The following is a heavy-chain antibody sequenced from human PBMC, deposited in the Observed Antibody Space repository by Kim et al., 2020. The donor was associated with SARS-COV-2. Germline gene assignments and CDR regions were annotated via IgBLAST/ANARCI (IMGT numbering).Heavy chain of an antibody. D-gene: IGHD2-15*01. Sequence: ADSVKGRFTSSRDNSKNTLYLQMNSLRAEDTAVYYCARVSGGRSWGWFDPWGQGTLVTVSS. CDR3: ARVSGGRSWGWFDP. J-gene: IGHJ5*02. V-gene: IGHV3-53*01.